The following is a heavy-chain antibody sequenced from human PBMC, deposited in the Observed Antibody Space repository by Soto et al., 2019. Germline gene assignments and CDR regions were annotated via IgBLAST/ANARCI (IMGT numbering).Heavy chain of an antibody. CDR3: VLPGGGFVQYSLIAFDI. Sequence: GGSLRLSCAASGFTFSSYSMNWVRQAPGKGLEWVSSISSSSSYIYYADSVKGRFTISRDNAKNSLYLQMNSLRAEDTAVYYCVLPGGGFVQYSLIAFDIWGQGTMVTVSS. D-gene: IGHD2-15*01. J-gene: IGHJ3*02. CDR2: ISSSSSYI. V-gene: IGHV3-21*01. CDR1: GFTFSSYS.